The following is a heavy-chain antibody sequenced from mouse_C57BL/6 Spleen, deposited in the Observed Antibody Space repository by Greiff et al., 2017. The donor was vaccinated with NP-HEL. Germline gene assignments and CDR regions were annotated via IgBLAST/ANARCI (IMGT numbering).Heavy chain of an antibody. CDR1: GYSFTGYY. CDR3: ARGTPDYYYAMDY. D-gene: IGHD2-4*01. V-gene: IGHV1-42*01. Sequence: VQLQQSGPELVKPGASVKISCKASGYSFTGYYMNWVKQSPEKSLEWIGEINPSTGGTTYNQKFKAKATLTVDKSSSTAYMQLKSLTSEDSAVYYCARGTPDYYYAMDYWGPGTSVTVSS. CDR2: INPSTGGT. J-gene: IGHJ4*01.